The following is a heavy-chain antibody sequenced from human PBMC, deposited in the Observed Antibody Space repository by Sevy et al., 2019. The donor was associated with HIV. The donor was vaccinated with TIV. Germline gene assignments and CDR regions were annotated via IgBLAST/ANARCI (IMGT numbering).Heavy chain of an antibody. V-gene: IGHV3-7*01. CDR1: GFTFSSYW. CDR3: ASDPEAWDI. CDR2: IKDDGSGG. Sequence: GGSLRLSCVASGFTFSSYWMSWVRQAPGMGLEWVANIKDDGSGGYYVDSVKGRFTISRDNAKKSLYLQMISLRAEDTAVYYCASDPEAWDIWGQGTLVTVSS. J-gene: IGHJ3*02.